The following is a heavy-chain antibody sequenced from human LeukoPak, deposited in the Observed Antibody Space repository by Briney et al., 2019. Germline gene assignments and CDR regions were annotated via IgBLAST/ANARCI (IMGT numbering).Heavy chain of an antibody. CDR2: IYTSGST. D-gene: IGHD5-12*01. CDR1: GGSISSGSYY. Sequence: SETLSLTCTVSGGSISSGSYYWSWIRQPAGKGLEWIGRIYTSGSTNYNPSLKSRVTISVDTSKNQFSLKLSSVTAADTAVYYCARGSWIYSGYDWGDYYYYYMDVWGKGTTVTVSS. J-gene: IGHJ6*03. V-gene: IGHV4-61*02. CDR3: ARGSWIYSGYDWGDYYYYYMDV.